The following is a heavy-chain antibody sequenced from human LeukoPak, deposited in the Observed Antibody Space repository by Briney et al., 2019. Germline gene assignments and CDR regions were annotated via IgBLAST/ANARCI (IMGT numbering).Heavy chain of an antibody. CDR1: GFTFDDYA. V-gene: IGHV3-9*01. CDR3: ARGELHSRFDY. Sequence: GGSLRLSCAASGFTFDDYAMYWVRQAPGKGLEWVSSINWNSGNIDYADSVKGRFTISRDNAKNSLYLQMNSLRAEDTALYYCARGELHSRFDYWGQGTLVTVSS. CDR2: INWNSGNI. D-gene: IGHD1-26*01. J-gene: IGHJ4*02.